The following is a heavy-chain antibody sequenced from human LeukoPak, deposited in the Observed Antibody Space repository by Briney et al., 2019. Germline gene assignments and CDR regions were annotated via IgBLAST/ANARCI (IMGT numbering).Heavy chain of an antibody. CDR3: ARGVGSSSSNWFDP. V-gene: IGHV4-4*07. J-gene: IGHJ5*02. D-gene: IGHD6-13*01. Sequence: RPSETLSLTCTVSGGSISSQYWSWLRQSPGRGLEWIGRIDTSGKTNYNPSLKSRVTISIDKSKGQFSLKVNSVTAADTAVYYCARGVGSSSSNWFDPWGQGALVTVSS. CDR1: GGSISSQY. CDR2: IDTSGKT.